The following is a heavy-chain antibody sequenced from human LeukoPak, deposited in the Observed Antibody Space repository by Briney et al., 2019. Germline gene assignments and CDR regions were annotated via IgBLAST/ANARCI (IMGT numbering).Heavy chain of an antibody. J-gene: IGHJ5*02. CDR1: GFTFSSYA. D-gene: IGHD1-26*01. CDR3: VRLSWELGDGGVT. Sequence: GGSLRLSCAASGFTFSSYAMHWVRQAPGKGLEWVAVISYDGSNKYYADSVKGRFAISRDNAKNTLYLQMNSLRAEDTAVYYCVRLSWELGDGGVTWGQGTLVTVSS. V-gene: IGHV3-30*09. CDR2: ISYDGSNK.